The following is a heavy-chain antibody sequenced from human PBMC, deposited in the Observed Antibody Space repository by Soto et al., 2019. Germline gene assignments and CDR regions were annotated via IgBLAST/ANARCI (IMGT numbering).Heavy chain of an antibody. J-gene: IGHJ6*02. CDR1: GFTFSSYA. CDR3: AKDTYSYGSGNPADYYGMDV. D-gene: IGHD3-10*01. CDR2: ISGSGGST. Sequence: PGGSLRLSCAASGFTFSSYAMSWVRQAPGKGLEWVSAISGSGGSTYYADSVKGRFTISRDNSKNTLYLQMNSLRAEDTAVYYCAKDTYSYGSGNPADYYGMDVWGQGTTVTVSS. V-gene: IGHV3-23*01.